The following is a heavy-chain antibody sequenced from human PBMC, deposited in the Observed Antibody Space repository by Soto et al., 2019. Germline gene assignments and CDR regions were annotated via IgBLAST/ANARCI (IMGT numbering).Heavy chain of an antibody. CDR2: IYGDNDK. CDR1: GFSLSNSGVG. J-gene: IGHJ4*02. CDR3: AHCTLHDYGDYDPGTSHVFDS. D-gene: IGHD4-17*01. Sequence: QITLKESGPSPVKPTQTLTVTCTFSGFSLSNSGVGVAGIRQPPGKALEWLALIYGDNDKRYSPSLKTSLTITKDTSKTLVVLTMTNMDPVDTATYYCAHCTLHDYGDYDPGTSHVFDSWGQGTLVTVSS. V-gene: IGHV2-5*02.